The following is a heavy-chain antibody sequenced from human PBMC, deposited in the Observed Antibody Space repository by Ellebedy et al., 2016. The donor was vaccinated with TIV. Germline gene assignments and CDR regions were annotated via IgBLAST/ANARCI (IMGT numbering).Heavy chain of an antibody. Sequence: GESLKISCAASGFTFSSYAMSWVRQAPGKGLEWVSAISGSGGSTYYADSVKGRFTISRDNSKNTLYLQMNSLRAEDTAVYYCARDPDGYNAAFDIWGQGTMVTVSS. CDR2: ISGSGGST. CDR3: ARDPDGYNAAFDI. J-gene: IGHJ3*02. CDR1: GFTFSSYA. V-gene: IGHV3-23*01. D-gene: IGHD5-24*01.